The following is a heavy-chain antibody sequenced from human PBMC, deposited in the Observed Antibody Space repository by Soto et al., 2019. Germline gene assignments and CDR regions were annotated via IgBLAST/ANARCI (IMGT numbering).Heavy chain of an antibody. D-gene: IGHD5-18*01. V-gene: IGHV3-30-3*01. CDR2: ISYDGSNK. J-gene: IGHJ4*02. Sequence: GGALRLSCAASGFTFSSYAMHSVRQAPGKGLEWVAVISYDGSNKYYADSVKGRFTISRDNSKNTLYLQMNSLRAEDTAVYYCARDARIQLWANFDYWGQGTLVTVSS. CDR3: ARDARIQLWANFDY. CDR1: GFTFSSYA.